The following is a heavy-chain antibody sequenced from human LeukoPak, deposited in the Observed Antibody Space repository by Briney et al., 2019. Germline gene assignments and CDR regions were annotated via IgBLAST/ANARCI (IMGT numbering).Heavy chain of an antibody. CDR3: RGVVIRAFLVGFHKEAYYFDS. V-gene: IGHV3-23*01. CDR1: GITLSNYG. Sequence: GGSLRLSCAVSGITLSNYGMSWVRQAPGKGLEWVAGISGSGGGTNYADSVKGRFTISRDNPKNTLFLQMNSLRVEDTAVYGKRGVVIRAFLVGFHKEAYYFDSWGQGALVTVSS. CDR2: ISGSGGGT. D-gene: IGHD3-10*01. J-gene: IGHJ4*02.